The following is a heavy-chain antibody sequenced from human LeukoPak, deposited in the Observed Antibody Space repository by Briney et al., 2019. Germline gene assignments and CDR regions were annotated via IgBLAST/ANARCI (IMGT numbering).Heavy chain of an antibody. D-gene: IGHD3-9*01. Sequence: SETLSLTCSVSGMSITSRHYWGWIRQPPGKGLEWIGSTSHSDSPYYNPSLESRVTISLDTSRNQFSLKLTSVTAADTAVYYCANLDFDWLLPPDAFDIWGQGTMVTVSS. CDR3: ANLDFDWLLPPDAFDI. CDR1: GMSITSRHY. V-gene: IGHV4-38-2*02. CDR2: TSHSDSP. J-gene: IGHJ3*02.